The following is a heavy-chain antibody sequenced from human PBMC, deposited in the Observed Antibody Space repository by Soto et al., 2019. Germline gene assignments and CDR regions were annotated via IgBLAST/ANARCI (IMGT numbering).Heavy chain of an antibody. CDR2: IIPIFETA. J-gene: IGHJ4*02. V-gene: IGHV1-69*01. Sequence: QVQLVQSGAEMKKPGSSVKVSCKVSGDSFSSYAISWVRQAPGEGLEWVGGIIPIFETANYAQNFQGRVTITGVESMTTAYLGVTRLRPQDTAVFYCAASDSSSWQHDYWGQGTLITVSS. CDR3: AASDSSSWQHDY. CDR1: GDSFSSYA. D-gene: IGHD6-13*01.